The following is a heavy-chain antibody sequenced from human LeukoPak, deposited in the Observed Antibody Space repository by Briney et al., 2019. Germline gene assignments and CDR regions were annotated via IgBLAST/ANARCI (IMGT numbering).Heavy chain of an antibody. CDR1: GFNFSSYD. CDR2: ISTDGITK. Sequence: GGSLRLSCLASGFNFSSYDIHWVRQAPGKGLEWIAVISTDGITKFYTDSVKGRFTISRDNSKNTLYLQMNSLRAEDTAVYYCARDMLLGRPDYMDVWGKGTTATVSS. D-gene: IGHD3-16*01. CDR3: ARDMLLGRPDYMDV. V-gene: IGHV3-30*04. J-gene: IGHJ6*03.